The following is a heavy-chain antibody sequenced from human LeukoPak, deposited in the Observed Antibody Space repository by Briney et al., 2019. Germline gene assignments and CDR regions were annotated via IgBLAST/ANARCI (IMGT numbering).Heavy chain of an antibody. D-gene: IGHD6-13*01. Sequence: SETLSLTCSVSGVSIGNYYWTWVRQPPGKGLEWIGYFYYSGSTNYNPSFKSRVTISLDTSNKHFSLKLGSVTAADTAVYYCARVRWVGQQLVPLYYFDSWGQGILVTVSS. CDR2: FYYSGST. J-gene: IGHJ4*02. CDR1: GVSIGNYY. V-gene: IGHV4-59*01. CDR3: ARVRWVGQQLVPLYYFDS.